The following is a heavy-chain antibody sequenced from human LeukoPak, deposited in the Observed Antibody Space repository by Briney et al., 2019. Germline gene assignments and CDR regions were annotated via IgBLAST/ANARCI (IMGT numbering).Heavy chain of an antibody. J-gene: IGHJ4*02. Sequence: PPGRSLRLSCAASGFTFDDYAMHWVRQAPGKGLEWVSGISWNSGSIGYADSVKGRFTISRDNAKNSLYLQMSSLRAEDTALYYCAKDIYSSSWYLFGYWGQGTLVTVSS. CDR2: ISWNSGSI. CDR1: GFTFDDYA. V-gene: IGHV3-9*01. CDR3: AKDIYSSSWYLFGY. D-gene: IGHD6-13*01.